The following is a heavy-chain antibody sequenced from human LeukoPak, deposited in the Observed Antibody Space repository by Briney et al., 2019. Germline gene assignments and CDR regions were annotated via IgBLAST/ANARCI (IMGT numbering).Heavy chain of an antibody. CDR3: ARSNITMIVVVINPAYDY. CDR1: GYTFTSYY. D-gene: IGHD3-22*01. J-gene: IGHJ4*02. V-gene: IGHV1-46*01. CDR2: INPSGGST. Sequence: ASVKVSCKASGYTFTSYYMHWVRQAPGQGLEWMGIINPSGGSTSYAQKLQGRVTMTRDTSTSTVYMELSSLRSEDTAVYYCARSNITMIVVVINPAYDYWGQGTLVTVSS.